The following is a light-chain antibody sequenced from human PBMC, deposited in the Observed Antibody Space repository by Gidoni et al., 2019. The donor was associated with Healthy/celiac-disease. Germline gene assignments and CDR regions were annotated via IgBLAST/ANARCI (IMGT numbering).Light chain of an antibody. CDR3: SSYTSSSPVV. CDR2: DVS. J-gene: IGLJ2*01. Sequence: QSALTQPVPVSGSPGQTITISCTGTSSDVGGYNYVSWYQQHPGKAPKLMIYDVSNRPSGVSNRFSGSKSGNTASLTISGLQAEDEADYYSSSYTSSSPVVFGGGTKLTVL. V-gene: IGLV2-14*03. CDR1: SSDVGGYNY.